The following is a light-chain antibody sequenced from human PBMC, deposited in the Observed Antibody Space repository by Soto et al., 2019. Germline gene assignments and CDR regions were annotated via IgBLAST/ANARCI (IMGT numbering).Light chain of an antibody. CDR3: QQYGTSPRT. Sequence: EIVLTQSPGTLSLSPGTRATLSCRASQSVSSGFLAWYQQRPGQAPRLLIYATSSRAPGIPDRFSGSGSGTGFTLTISRLEPEDFAVYFCQQYGTSPRTFGQGTKVDIK. V-gene: IGKV3-20*01. J-gene: IGKJ1*01. CDR1: QSVSSGF. CDR2: ATS.